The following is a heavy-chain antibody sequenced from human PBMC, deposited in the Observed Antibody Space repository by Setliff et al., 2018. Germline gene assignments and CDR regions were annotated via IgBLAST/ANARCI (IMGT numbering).Heavy chain of an antibody. CDR2: IYYSGST. J-gene: IGHJ4*02. D-gene: IGHD3-22*01. CDR3: ARDSALHSYHYDSSGYLDY. V-gene: IGHV4-59*01. Sequence: SETLSLTCTVSGGSISSYYWSWIRQPPGKGLEWIGYIYYSGSTNYNPSLKSRVTISVDTSKNQFSLKLSSVTAADTGVYYCARDSALHSYHYDSSGYLDYWGQGALVTVSS. CDR1: GGSISSYY.